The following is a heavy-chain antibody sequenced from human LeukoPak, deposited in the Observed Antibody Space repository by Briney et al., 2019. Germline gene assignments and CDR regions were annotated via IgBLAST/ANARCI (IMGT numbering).Heavy chain of an antibody. Sequence: SETLSLTCTVSGGSISSYYWSWLRQPPGKGLEWIGYIYYSGSTYYNPSLKSRVTISVDTSKNQFSLKLSSVTAADTAVYYCARHRGVGAKHLDYWGQGTLVTVSS. CDR2: IYYSGST. D-gene: IGHD1-26*01. V-gene: IGHV4-59*04. CDR3: ARHRGVGAKHLDY. CDR1: GGSISSYY. J-gene: IGHJ4*02.